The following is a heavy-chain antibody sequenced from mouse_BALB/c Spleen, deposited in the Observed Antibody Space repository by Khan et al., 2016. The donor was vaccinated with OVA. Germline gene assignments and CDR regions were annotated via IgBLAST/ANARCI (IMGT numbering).Heavy chain of an antibody. CDR1: GFSLTTYG. J-gene: IGHJ3*01. Sequence: QVQLKESGPGLVQPSQSLSITCTVSGFSLTTYGVHWVRQSPGNGLEWLGVIWSVGSTDYNAAFTSRLSISKDNSKSQVFFKMNSLQTNDTAIYYCARNYDYDEGLTYWGQGTLVTVSA. CDR3: ARNYDYDEGLTY. D-gene: IGHD2-4*01. CDR2: IWSVGST. V-gene: IGHV2-2*02.